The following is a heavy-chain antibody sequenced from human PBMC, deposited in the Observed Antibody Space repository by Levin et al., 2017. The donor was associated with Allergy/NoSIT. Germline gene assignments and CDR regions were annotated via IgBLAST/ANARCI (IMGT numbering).Heavy chain of an antibody. CDR3: ARGDARGKSGTPDY. V-gene: IGHV1-2*02. CDR1: GYTFTGYY. Sequence: GESLKISCKASGYTFTGYYLHWVRQAPGQGLEWMGWINPNSGGTNFAQRFQDRVTMTRVTSISTAYMELSRLRSDDTAVYYCARGDARGKSGTPDYWGQGTLVTVSS. J-gene: IGHJ4*02. D-gene: IGHD3-10*01. CDR2: INPNSGGT.